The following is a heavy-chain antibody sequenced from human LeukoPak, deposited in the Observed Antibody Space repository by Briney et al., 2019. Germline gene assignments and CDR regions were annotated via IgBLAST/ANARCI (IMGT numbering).Heavy chain of an antibody. CDR2: INWNGGNT. CDR1: GFTFDDYG. CDR3: ARESGSVTSEVDFDY. J-gene: IGHJ4*02. V-gene: IGHV3-20*04. D-gene: IGHD4-17*01. Sequence: GGSLRLSCAASGFTFDDYGMSWVRQAPGKGLEWVAGINWNGGNTGYSDSVKGRFTISGDNAKNSLYLQMNSLRAEDTAVYYCARESGSVTSEVDFDYWGQGTLVTVSS.